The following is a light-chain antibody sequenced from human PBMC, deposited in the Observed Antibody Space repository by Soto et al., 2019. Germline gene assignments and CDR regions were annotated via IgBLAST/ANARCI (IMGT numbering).Light chain of an antibody. J-gene: IGKJ2*01. Sequence: DIQMTQSPSSLSASVGDRVTITCQASQDISNYLNWYQQKPGKAPKLLIYDASNLETGVPSRFSGSGSGTDFTFTISSLQPEDIATYYCQQYDNLLPYTSGQGTKLEIK. CDR1: QDISNY. CDR2: DAS. V-gene: IGKV1-33*01. CDR3: QQYDNLLPYT.